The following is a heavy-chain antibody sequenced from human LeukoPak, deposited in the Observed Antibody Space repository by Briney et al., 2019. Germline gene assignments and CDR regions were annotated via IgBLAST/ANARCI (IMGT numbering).Heavy chain of an antibody. D-gene: IGHD3-10*01. CDR1: GGSISTFDSF. V-gene: IGHV4-30-4*01. CDR2: ISYNGRT. J-gene: IGHJ5*02. CDR3: PRALYFYASGTGIRSLGLDP. Sequence: SQTLSLTCTVSGGSISTFDSFWTWIRQPPGKDLDWFGYISYNGRTFYNPSLKSRLNISVYTSKYLFSLRLVSVTAAATSVYFCPRALYFYASGTGIRSLGLDPWGQGTLVTVSS.